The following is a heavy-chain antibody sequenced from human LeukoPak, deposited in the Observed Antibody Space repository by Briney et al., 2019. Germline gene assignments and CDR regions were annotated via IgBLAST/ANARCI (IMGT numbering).Heavy chain of an antibody. CDR1: GFTFSNYA. J-gene: IGHJ4*02. D-gene: IGHD6-19*01. Sequence: GGSLRLSCAASGFTFSNYAMHWVRQAPGKGLEWAAVISYDGGNKYYADSVKGRFTISRDNSKNTLYLQMNSLRAEDTAVYYCAREPYSSGWYFSYYFDYWGQGTLVTVSS. V-gene: IGHV3-30-3*01. CDR2: ISYDGGNK. CDR3: AREPYSSGWYFSYYFDY.